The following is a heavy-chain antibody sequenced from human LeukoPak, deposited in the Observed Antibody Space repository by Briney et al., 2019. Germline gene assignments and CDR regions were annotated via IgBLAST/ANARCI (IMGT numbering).Heavy chain of an antibody. CDR1: GYTFTSYY. D-gene: IGHD3-16*02. J-gene: IGHJ3*02. CDR2: INPSGGST. Sequence: ASVKVSCKASGYTFTSYYMHWVRQAPGQGLEWMGIINPSGGSTSYAQKFQGRVTMTRDTSTSTVYMELSSLRSEDTAVYYCASVVIVGDAFDIWGQGIMVTVSS. CDR3: ASVVIVGDAFDI. V-gene: IGHV1-46*01.